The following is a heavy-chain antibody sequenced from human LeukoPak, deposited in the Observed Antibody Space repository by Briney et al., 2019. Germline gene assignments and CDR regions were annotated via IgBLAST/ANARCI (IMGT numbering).Heavy chain of an antibody. CDR3: AREASGYDYSYYYYYMDV. D-gene: IGHD5-12*01. Sequence: GGSLRLSCAASGFTFSSYWMSWVRQAPRKGLEWVANIKQDGSEKYYVDSVKGRFTISRDNAKNSLYLQMNSLRAEDTAVYYCAREASGYDYSYYYYYMDVWGKGTTVTVSS. J-gene: IGHJ6*03. V-gene: IGHV3-7*01. CDR1: GFTFSSYW. CDR2: IKQDGSEK.